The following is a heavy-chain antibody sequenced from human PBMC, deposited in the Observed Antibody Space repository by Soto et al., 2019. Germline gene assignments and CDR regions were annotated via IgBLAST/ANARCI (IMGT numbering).Heavy chain of an antibody. CDR1: GFTFSSYA. Sequence: QPGGSLRLSCAASGFTFSSYAMHWVRQAPGKGLEWVAVISYDGSNKYYADSVKGRFTISRDNPKNTLYLQMNSLRAEDTAVYYCARDRLRYNWNDFPYYYYGMDVWGQGTTVTVSS. CDR3: ARDRLRYNWNDFPYYYYGMDV. CDR2: ISYDGSNK. V-gene: IGHV3-30-3*01. D-gene: IGHD1-1*01. J-gene: IGHJ6*02.